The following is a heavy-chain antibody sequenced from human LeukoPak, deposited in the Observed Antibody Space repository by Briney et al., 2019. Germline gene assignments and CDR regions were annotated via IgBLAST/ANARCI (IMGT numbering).Heavy chain of an antibody. V-gene: IGHV3-7*03. CDR3: ARGRPAGYFDY. Sequence: GGSLRLSCAASGFTFSSYWMSWVRQAPGKGLEWVANIKQDGSEKYYVDSVKGRFTISRDNSKNTLYLQMNSLRAEDTAVYYCARGRPAGYFDYWGQGTLVTVSS. CDR2: IKQDGSEK. D-gene: IGHD6-6*01. J-gene: IGHJ4*02. CDR1: GFTFSSYW.